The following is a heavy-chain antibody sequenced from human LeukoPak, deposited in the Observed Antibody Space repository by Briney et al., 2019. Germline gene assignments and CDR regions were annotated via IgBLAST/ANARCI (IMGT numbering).Heavy chain of an antibody. D-gene: IGHD4-17*01. J-gene: IGHJ4*02. CDR2: IYHSGST. CDR1: GYSISSGYY. Sequence: SETLSLTCTVSGYSISSGYYWGWIRQPPGKGLEWIGSIYHSGSTYYNPSLKSRVTISVDTSKNQFSLKLSSVTAADTAVYYCARDEGRDHGDYDYWGQGTLVTVSS. V-gene: IGHV4-38-2*02. CDR3: ARDEGRDHGDYDY.